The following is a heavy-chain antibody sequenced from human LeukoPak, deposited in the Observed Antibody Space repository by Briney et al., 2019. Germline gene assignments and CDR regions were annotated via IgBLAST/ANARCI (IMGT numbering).Heavy chain of an antibody. CDR1: GGSISSYY. D-gene: IGHD3-3*01. J-gene: IGHJ4*02. CDR3: ARALGPYYDFWSGAAPEFDY. Sequence: SETLSLTCSVSGGSISSYYWTWIRQPPGKGLEWIGYIFHSDTTKYNPSLNGRVSISVDTSQNSFSLKLTSVTAADTAVYYCARALGPYYDFWSGAAPEFDYWGQGTLVTVSS. V-gene: IGHV4-59*01. CDR2: IFHSDTT.